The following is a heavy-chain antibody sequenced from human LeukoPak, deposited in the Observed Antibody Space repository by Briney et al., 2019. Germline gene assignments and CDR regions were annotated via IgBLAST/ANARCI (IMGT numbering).Heavy chain of an antibody. CDR3: GRGKGSSSWSPDY. J-gene: IGHJ4*02. CDR2: IIPIFGTA. V-gene: IGHV1-69*13. D-gene: IGHD6-13*01. CDR1: GGTFSSYA. Sequence: ASVKVSCKASGGTFSSYAISWVRQAPGQGLEWMGGIIPIFGTANYAQKFQGRVTITADESTSTAYMELSSLRSEDTAVYYCGRGKGSSSWSPDYGAQETLVTVP.